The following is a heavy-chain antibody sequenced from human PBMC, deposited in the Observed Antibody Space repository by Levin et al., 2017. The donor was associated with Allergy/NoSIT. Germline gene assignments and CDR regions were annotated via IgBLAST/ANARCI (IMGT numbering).Heavy chain of an antibody. J-gene: IGHJ5*02. D-gene: IGHD3-3*02. CDR3: ARDTPHSQFEP. CDR2: INTDGTTT. Sequence: GGSLRLSCAADGFTVRGHWMHWVRQAPGKGLVWVSHINTDGTTTTYADSVKGRFTISRDNAKNTLYLQMNSLRAEDTGVYYCARDTPHSQFEPWGQGTLVTVSS. V-gene: IGHV3-74*01. CDR1: GFTVRGHW.